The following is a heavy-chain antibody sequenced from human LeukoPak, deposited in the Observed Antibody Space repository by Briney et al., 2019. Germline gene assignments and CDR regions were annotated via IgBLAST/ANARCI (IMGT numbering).Heavy chain of an antibody. D-gene: IGHD3-22*01. Sequence: GGSLRLSCAASGFTFSNYAMSWVRQAPGKGLEWVSAISGSGGSTYYADSVKGRFTISRDNSKNTLYLQMNSLRAEDTAVYYCAKDRTYYYDSSNWFDPWGQGTLVTVSS. J-gene: IGHJ5*02. CDR1: GFTFSNYA. CDR3: AKDRTYYYDSSNWFDP. CDR2: ISGSGGST. V-gene: IGHV3-23*01.